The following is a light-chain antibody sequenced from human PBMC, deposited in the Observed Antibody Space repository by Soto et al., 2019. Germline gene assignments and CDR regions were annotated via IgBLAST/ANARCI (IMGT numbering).Light chain of an antibody. Sequence: ETVMTQSPGTLSVSPGEIATLSCRASQSVNSNLAWYQQKRGQAPRVLIFGASIRATGVPARFSGSGSGTEFSLTINSLQSEDFAVYYCQQRSNWLTFGGGTKVDIK. CDR1: QSVNSN. CDR2: GAS. V-gene: IGKV3-15*01. J-gene: IGKJ4*01. CDR3: QQRSNWLT.